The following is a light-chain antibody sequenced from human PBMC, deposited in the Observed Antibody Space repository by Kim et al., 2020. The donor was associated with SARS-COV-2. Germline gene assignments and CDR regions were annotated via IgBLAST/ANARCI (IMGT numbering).Light chain of an antibody. V-gene: IGKV1-39*01. CDR1: QSISSY. J-gene: IGKJ4*01. CDR2: AAS. CDR3: QQSYSNPFT. Sequence: DIQMTQSPSSLSASVGDRVTITCRASQSISSYLNWYQQKPGKAPKLLIYAASSLQSGVPSRFSGSGSGTDFTLTISSLQPEDFATYYGQQSYSNPFTFGGGTKLDI.